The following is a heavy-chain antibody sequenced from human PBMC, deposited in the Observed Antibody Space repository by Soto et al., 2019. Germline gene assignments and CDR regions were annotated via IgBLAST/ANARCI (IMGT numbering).Heavy chain of an antibody. V-gene: IGHV4-34*01. CDR2: INHSGST. Sequence: SETLSHTCAFYGWSFSGSYWSWIRQPPGKGLEWIGEINHSGSTNYNPSLKSRVTISVDTSKNQFSLKLSSVTAADTAVYYCARVKWELLGSFDYWGQGTLVTVS. J-gene: IGHJ4*02. CDR1: GWSFSGSY. D-gene: IGHD1-26*01. CDR3: ARVKWELLGSFDY.